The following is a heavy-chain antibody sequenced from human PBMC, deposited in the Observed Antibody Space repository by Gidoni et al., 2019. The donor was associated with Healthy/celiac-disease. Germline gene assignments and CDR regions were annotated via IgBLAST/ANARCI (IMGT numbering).Heavy chain of an antibody. V-gene: IGHV4-34*01. Sequence: QVQLQQWGAGLLKPSETLSLTCAVYGGSFSGYYWSWIRQPPGKGLEWIGEINHSGSTNYNPSRKSRVTISVDTSKNQFALKLSSVTAADTAVYYCARVYIVVVPAAPDAFDIWGQGTMVTVSS. CDR1: GGSFSGYY. J-gene: IGHJ3*02. CDR2: INHSGST. CDR3: ARVYIVVVPAAPDAFDI. D-gene: IGHD2-2*01.